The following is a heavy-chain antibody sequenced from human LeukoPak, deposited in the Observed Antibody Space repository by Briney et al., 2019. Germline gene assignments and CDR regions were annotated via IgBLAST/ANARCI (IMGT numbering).Heavy chain of an antibody. CDR1: GGTFSSYA. J-gene: IGHJ4*02. CDR2: INPNSGGT. CDR3: ARDKGYYYFDY. V-gene: IGHV1-2*02. D-gene: IGHD2-15*01. Sequence: EASVKVSCKASGGTFSSYAISWVRQAPGQGLEWMGWINPNSGGTNYAQKFQGRVTMTRDTSISTAYMELSRLRSDDTAVYYCARDKGYYYFDYWGQGTLVTVSS.